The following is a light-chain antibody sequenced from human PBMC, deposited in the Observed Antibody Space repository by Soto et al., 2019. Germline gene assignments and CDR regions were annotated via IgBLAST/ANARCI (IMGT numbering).Light chain of an antibody. CDR1: SSNIGSNY. V-gene: IGLV1-47*01. CDR3: AAWDDSLSGPV. CDR2: RNN. J-gene: IGLJ7*01. Sequence: QSVLTQPPSASGTPGQRVTISCSGSSSNIGSNYVYWYQQLPVTAPKLLIYRNNQRPSGVPDRFSGSKSGTSASLAISGLRCEDEADYYCAAWDDSLSGPVFGGGTQLTVL.